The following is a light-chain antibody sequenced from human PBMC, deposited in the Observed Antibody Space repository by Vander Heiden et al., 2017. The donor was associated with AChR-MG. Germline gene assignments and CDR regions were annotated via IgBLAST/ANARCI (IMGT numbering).Light chain of an antibody. Sequence: QSALTQPASVSGSPGQSLTISCTGTSRDVGGHNYVSWYQQHPGNAPTLLIYDVNNRPSGVSNRFSGSKSGNTASLTVSGLQAEDEADYYCSSYTDTTTLVVFGGGTKLTVL. V-gene: IGLV2-14*03. CDR1: SRDVGGHNY. J-gene: IGLJ2*01. CDR3: SSYTDTTTLVV. CDR2: DVN.